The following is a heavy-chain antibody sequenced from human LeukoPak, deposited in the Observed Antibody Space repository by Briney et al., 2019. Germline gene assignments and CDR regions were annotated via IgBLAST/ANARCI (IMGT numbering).Heavy chain of an antibody. J-gene: IGHJ3*02. V-gene: IGHV1-18*04. CDR2: ISDYNGKT. D-gene: IGHD6-13*01. CDR3: ARDRGIAFDI. CDR1: GGTFSSYS. Sequence: ASVKVSCKASGGTFSSYSISWVRQAPGQGLEWMGWISDYNGKTSYAQKLQGRVTMTTDTSTSTAYMELRSLRSDDTAVYYCARDRGIAFDIWGQGTMVTVSS.